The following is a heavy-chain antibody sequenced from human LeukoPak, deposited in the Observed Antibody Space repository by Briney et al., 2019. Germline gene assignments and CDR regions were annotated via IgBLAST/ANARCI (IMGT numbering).Heavy chain of an antibody. CDR1: GFTFSSYG. V-gene: IGHV3-30*18. CDR3: AKAPGYSDYYGMDV. D-gene: IGHD3-10*01. CDR2: ISYDGSNK. Sequence: PGGSLRLSCAASGFTFSSYGMHWVRQAPGNGLDWVAVISYDGSNKYYADSVKGRFTISRDNSKDTLYLQMNSLRAEDTAVYYCAKAPGYSDYYGMDVWGKGTTVTVSS. J-gene: IGHJ6*04.